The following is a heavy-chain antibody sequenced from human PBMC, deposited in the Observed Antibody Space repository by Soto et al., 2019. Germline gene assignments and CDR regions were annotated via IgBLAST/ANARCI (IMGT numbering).Heavy chain of an antibody. CDR2: INPETGDT. D-gene: IGHD2-2*01. CDR3: ARERYQVISDGMDV. V-gene: IGHV1-2*02. J-gene: IGHJ6*02. Sequence: QVQLVQSGADVKTPGASVRVSCKASGYTFTGYYVHWVREAPGQGREWMGWINPETGDTSYAQKFQGRVTVSRDTSINTAYLELSRLRFDDGAVYFCARERYQVISDGMDVWGQGTTVTVSS. CDR1: GYTFTGYY.